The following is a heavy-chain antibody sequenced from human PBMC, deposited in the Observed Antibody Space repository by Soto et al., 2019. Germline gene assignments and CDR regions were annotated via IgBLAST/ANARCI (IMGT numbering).Heavy chain of an antibody. CDR1: GFTFSSYA. CDR3: ARALQWFDAFDI. J-gene: IGHJ3*02. D-gene: IGHD3-3*01. V-gene: IGHV3-30-3*01. Sequence: GGSLRLSCAASGFTFSSYAMHWVRQAPGKGLEWVAVISYDGSNKYYADSVKGRFTISRDNSKNTLYLQMNSLRAEDTAVYYCARALQWFDAFDIWGQGTMVNVS. CDR2: ISYDGSNK.